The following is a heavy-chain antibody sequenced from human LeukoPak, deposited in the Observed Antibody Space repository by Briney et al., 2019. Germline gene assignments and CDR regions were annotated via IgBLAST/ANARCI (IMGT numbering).Heavy chain of an antibody. Sequence: AGSLRLSCAASGFTSDDYGMSWVRQAPGKGLEWVSGINWNGGSTGYADSVKGRFTISRDNAKNSLYLQMNSLRAEDTALYYCARGRITMIVVDAFDIWGQGTMVTVSS. J-gene: IGHJ3*02. V-gene: IGHV3-20*04. CDR3: ARGRITMIVVDAFDI. D-gene: IGHD3-22*01. CDR2: INWNGGST. CDR1: GFTSDDYG.